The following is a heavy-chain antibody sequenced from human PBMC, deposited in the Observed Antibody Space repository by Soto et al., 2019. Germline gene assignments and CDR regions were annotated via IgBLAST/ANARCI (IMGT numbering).Heavy chain of an antibody. Sequence: SGPALVNHTQTLTLTFTFSVLSLSTTGVGVGWIRQPPGKALEWLALIYWDDDRRYSPSLKSRLTITKDTSKNQVVLTMTNMDPVDTATYYCVQSRCGGDCLQSYSSHSYYGLDVWGQGTTVTVSS. CDR2: IYWDDDR. D-gene: IGHD2-21*02. J-gene: IGHJ6*02. CDR1: VLSLSTTGVG. V-gene: IGHV2-5*02. CDR3: VQSRCGGDCLQSYSSHSYYGLDV.